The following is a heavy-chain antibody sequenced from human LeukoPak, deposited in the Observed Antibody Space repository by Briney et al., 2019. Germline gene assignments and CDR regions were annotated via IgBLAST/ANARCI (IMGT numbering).Heavy chain of an antibody. D-gene: IGHD1-26*01. J-gene: IGHJ4*02. CDR3: ARVPSGSYNTLGS. CDR2: IHNSGSP. Sequence: SETLSLTRIVAGASVSENYWSWIRQPAGKGLEWIGRIHNSGSPTYNPSLKSRVTMSLDTSKNQLSLNLRSVTAADTAVYYCARVPSGSYNTLGSWGQGTLVTVSS. V-gene: IGHV4-4*07. CDR1: GASVSENY.